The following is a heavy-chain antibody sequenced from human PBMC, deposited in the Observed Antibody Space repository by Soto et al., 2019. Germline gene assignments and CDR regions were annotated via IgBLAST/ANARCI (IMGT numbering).Heavy chain of an antibody. CDR1: GFTFSSND. CDR3: AKDPRTLIAARQDAFDY. Sequence: GGSLRLSCAASGFTFSSNDMSSVRQAPGKGREWVSAISGSGGSTYYADSVKGRFTISRDNSKNTLYLQMNSLRAEDTAVYYCAKDPRTLIAARQDAFDYWGQGTLVTVSS. J-gene: IGHJ4*02. V-gene: IGHV3-23*01. D-gene: IGHD6-6*01. CDR2: ISGSGGST.